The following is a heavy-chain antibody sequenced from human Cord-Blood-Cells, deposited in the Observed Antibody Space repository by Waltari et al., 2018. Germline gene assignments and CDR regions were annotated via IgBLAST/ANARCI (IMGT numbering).Heavy chain of an antibody. D-gene: IGHD3-16*01. V-gene: IGHV3-23*01. CDR2: FSGSDGST. CDR3: AKGGGR. Sequence: EVQLLESGGGLVQPGGSLRLSCAASGFTVISYAMSWVRQAPGKGGEWFSAFSGSDGSTNYADSVKGRFTISRDNSKNTLYLQMNSLRAEDTAVYYCAKGGGRWGQGTLVTVSS. J-gene: IGHJ4*02. CDR1: GFTVISYA.